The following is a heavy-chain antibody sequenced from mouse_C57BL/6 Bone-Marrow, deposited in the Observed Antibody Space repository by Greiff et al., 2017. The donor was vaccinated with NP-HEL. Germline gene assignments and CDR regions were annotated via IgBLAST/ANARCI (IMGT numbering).Heavy chain of an antibody. D-gene: IGHD3-2*02. CDR3: AGDSSGYGDLDY. CDR1: GFPITSGYY. J-gene: IGHJ2*01. Sequence: VQRVESGPGLVKPSQSLFLTCSITGFPITSGYYWIWIRQSPGKPLEWMGYITHSGETFYNPSLQSPISITRETSKNQFFLQLNSVTTEDTAMYYCAGDSSGYGDLDYWGQGTTLTVSS. CDR2: ITHSGET. V-gene: IGHV12-3*01.